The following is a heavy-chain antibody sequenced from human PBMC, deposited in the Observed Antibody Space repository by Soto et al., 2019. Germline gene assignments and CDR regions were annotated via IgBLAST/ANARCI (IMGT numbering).Heavy chain of an antibody. J-gene: IGHJ4*02. Sequence: ESLSPTCSASGFTFSSYRLNWVRQAPGKGLEWVSYISSSSSTIYYADSVKGRFTISRDNAKNSLYLQMNSLRDEDTAVYYCAGHYHLWSGWPYYFDYWGQGTLVTVYS. CDR2: ISSSSSTI. V-gene: IGHV3-48*02. D-gene: IGHD3-3*01. CDR1: GFTFSSYR. CDR3: AGHYHLWSGWPYYFDY.